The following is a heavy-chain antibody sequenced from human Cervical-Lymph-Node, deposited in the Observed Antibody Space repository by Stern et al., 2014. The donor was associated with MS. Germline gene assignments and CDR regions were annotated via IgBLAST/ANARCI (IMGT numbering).Heavy chain of an antibody. CDR3: ARDLVLLVGSQTYYSGLDV. Sequence: EVQLVESGGDLVQPGGSLRLSCAASGFTFNDYVIHWVPQAPEKGLEWVSGISWNSDSVAYADSVKGRFTISRDNAKNSVYLQMDSLRREDTALYYCARDLVLLVGSQTYYSGLDVWGQGTMVTVSS. CDR1: GFTFNDYV. J-gene: IGHJ6*02. V-gene: IGHV3-9*01. D-gene: IGHD3-10*01. CDR2: ISWNSDSV.